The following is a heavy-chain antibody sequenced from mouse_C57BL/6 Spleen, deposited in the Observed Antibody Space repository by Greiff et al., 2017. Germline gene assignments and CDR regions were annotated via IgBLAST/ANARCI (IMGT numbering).Heavy chain of an antibody. CDR3: ARPGGYYFDY. CDR2: ISSGSSTI. CDR1: GFTFSDYG. Sequence: EVKVVESGGGLVKPGGSLKLSCAASGFTFSDYGMHWVRQAPEKGLEWVAYISSGSSTIYYADTVKGRFTISRDNAKNTLFLQMTSLRSEDTAMYYCARPGGYYFDYWGQGTTLTVSS. V-gene: IGHV5-17*01. J-gene: IGHJ2*01.